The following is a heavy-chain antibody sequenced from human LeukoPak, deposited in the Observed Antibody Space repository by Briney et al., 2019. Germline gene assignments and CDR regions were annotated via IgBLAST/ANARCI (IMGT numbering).Heavy chain of an antibody. CDR1: GFTFSSYG. CDR3: AKEGSVAGTRWGLDY. J-gene: IGHJ4*02. Sequence: AGGPLRLSCAASGFTFSSYGMHWVRQAPGKGLEWVAVIWYDGSNKYYADSVKGRFTISRDNSKNTLYLQMNSLRAEDTAVYYCAKEGSVAGTRWGLDYWGQGTLVTVSS. V-gene: IGHV3-33*06. CDR2: IWYDGSNK. D-gene: IGHD6-19*01.